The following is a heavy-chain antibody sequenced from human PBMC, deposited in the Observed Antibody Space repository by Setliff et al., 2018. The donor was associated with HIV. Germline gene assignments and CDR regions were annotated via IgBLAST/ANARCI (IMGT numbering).Heavy chain of an antibody. CDR1: GGSFSGYH. CDR3: ASGIGTRYNYYMDV. D-gene: IGHD1-20*01. V-gene: IGHV4-34*01. J-gene: IGHJ6*03. CDR2: INHSGST. Sequence: PSETLSLTCAVYGGSFSGYHWNWIRQFPGKGLEWIGEINHSGSTNYNPSLKSRVTMSADTSRNQLSLKLSPVTAADTAVYYCASGIGTRYNYYMDVWGIGTTVTVSS.